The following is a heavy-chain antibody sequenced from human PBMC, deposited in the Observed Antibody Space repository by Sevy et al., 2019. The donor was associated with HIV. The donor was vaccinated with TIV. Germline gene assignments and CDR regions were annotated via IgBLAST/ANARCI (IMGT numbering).Heavy chain of an antibody. J-gene: IGHJ4*02. CDR1: GYTFTSYG. V-gene: IGHV1-18*01. D-gene: IGHD2-15*01. CDR3: ARDTRYYFDY. Sequence: ASVKVSCKASGYTFTSYGISWVRQAPGQWLEWMGWISAYNGNTNYAQKLQCRVTMTTDTSTSTAYMELRSLRSDDTAAYYCARDTRYYFDYWGQGTLVTVSS. CDR2: ISAYNGNT.